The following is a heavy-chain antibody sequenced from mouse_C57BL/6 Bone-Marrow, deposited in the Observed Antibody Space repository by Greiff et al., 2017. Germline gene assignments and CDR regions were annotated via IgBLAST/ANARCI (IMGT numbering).Heavy chain of an antibody. D-gene: IGHD1-1*01. CDR2: IDPANGNT. Sequence: EVQLQQSVAELVRPGASVKLSCTASGFNFKNTYMHWVKQRPEQGLEWIGRIDPANGNTKYAPKFQGKATITADKSSNTAYLQLSSLTSEDTAIYYCAYYCDSSYYFDYWGQGTTLTVSS. V-gene: IGHV14-3*01. CDR1: GFNFKNTY. CDR3: AYYCDSSYYFDY. J-gene: IGHJ2*01.